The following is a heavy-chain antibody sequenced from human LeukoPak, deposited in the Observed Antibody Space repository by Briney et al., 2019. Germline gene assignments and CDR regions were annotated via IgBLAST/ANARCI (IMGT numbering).Heavy chain of an antibody. J-gene: IGHJ4*02. D-gene: IGHD3-9*01. Sequence: GGSLRLSCAASGFTFSSYAMSWVRQAPGKGLEWVSAISGSGGSTYYADPVKGRFTISRDNSKNTLYLQMNSLRAEDTAVYYCASHYDILTGLDYWGQGTLVTVSS. CDR1: GFTFSSYA. CDR3: ASHYDILTGLDY. CDR2: ISGSGGST. V-gene: IGHV3-23*01.